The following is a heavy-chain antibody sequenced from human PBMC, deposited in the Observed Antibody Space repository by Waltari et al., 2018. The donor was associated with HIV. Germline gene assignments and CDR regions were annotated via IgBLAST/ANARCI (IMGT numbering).Heavy chain of an antibody. J-gene: IGHJ6*02. V-gene: IGHV4-30-2*01. CDR3: ARDRLSVTTRGGYYYGLDV. CDR2: ISQSGTT. CDR1: GGPISRGGYS. Sequence: QLQLQESGSGLVKPSQTLSLTCPVSGGPISRGGYSWHWLRQPPGKGLEWIGYISQSGTTYYNPSLQSRVTISLDRSKNQFSLKLRSVTAADTAVYYCARDRLSVTTRGGYYYGLDVWGQGTTVTVSS. D-gene: IGHD4-17*01.